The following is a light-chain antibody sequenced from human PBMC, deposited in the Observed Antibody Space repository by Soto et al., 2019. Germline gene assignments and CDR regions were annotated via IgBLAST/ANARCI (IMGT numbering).Light chain of an antibody. CDR1: SGHSSYA. V-gene: IGLV4-69*01. CDR2: LNSDGSH. CDR3: QTWGTGIRV. J-gene: IGLJ2*01. Sequence: QLVLTQSPSASASLGASVKLTCTLSSGHSSYAIAWHQQQPEKGPRYLMKLNSDGSHSKGDGIPDRYSGSSSGAERYLTISSLQSEDEADYYCQTWGTGIRVVGGGTKLTV.